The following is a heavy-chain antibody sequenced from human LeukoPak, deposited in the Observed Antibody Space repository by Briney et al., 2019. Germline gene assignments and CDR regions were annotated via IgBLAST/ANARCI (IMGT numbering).Heavy chain of an antibody. V-gene: IGHV4-59*11. D-gene: IGHD3-3*01. Sequence: SQTLSPTCTVSGGSISSQYWSWVRQPPGKGLEWIGHLYYSGSTNYNPSLKSRVTISGDMSKKQFSLRLTSVNAADTAVYYCARDSSSITIFGVVTPRSNWFDPWGQGTLVTVSS. CDR3: ARDSSSITIFGVVTPRSNWFDP. CDR2: LYYSGST. CDR1: GGSISSQY. J-gene: IGHJ5*02.